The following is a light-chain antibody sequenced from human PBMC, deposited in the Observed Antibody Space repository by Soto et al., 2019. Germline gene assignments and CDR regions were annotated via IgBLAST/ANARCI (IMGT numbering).Light chain of an antibody. Sequence: DIQMTHSPTSLSASVGDRVTITCRASQAIGKNLAWFQQRPGKAPKSLIFASSNLRSGVPSRFSGSRAGTDFTLTISSLQPEDFGTYYCQQHESAPLTFGEGTKVEIK. J-gene: IGKJ4*01. CDR2: ASS. V-gene: IGKV1-16*01. CDR3: QQHESAPLT. CDR1: QAIGKN.